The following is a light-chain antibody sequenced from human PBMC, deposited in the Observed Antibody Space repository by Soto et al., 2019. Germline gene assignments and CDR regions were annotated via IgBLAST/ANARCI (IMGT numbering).Light chain of an antibody. J-gene: IGKJ1*01. CDR1: QSISSY. CDR3: QQCYSTRRT. Sequence: DIQMTQSPSSLSGSLGGVVTITCRASQSISSYLNWYQQKPGKAPKLLIYAASSLQSGVPSRFSGSGSGTDFTLTISSLQPEDFATYYCQQCYSTRRTFGQGTKVDIK. CDR2: AAS. V-gene: IGKV1-39*01.